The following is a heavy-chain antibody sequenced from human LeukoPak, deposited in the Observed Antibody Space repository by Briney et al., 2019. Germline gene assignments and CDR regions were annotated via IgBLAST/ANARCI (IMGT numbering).Heavy chain of an antibody. CDR1: GFTFSSYA. V-gene: IGHV3-23*01. Sequence: GGSLRLSCAASGFTFSSYAMSWVRQAPGKGLEWVSAISGSGGSTYYADSVKGRFTISRDNSKNTLYLQMNSLRAEDTAVYYCAKLGSAYDYVWGSYRCDFDYWGQGTLVTVSS. CDR3: AKLGSAYDYVWGSYRCDFDY. CDR2: ISGSGGST. D-gene: IGHD3-16*02. J-gene: IGHJ4*02.